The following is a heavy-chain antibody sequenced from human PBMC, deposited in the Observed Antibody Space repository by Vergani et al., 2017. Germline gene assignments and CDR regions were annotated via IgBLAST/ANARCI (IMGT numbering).Heavy chain of an antibody. J-gene: IGHJ2*01. D-gene: IGHD3-22*01. Sequence: EVQLVESGGGLVQPGRSLRLSCTASGFTFGDYAMSWFRQAPGKGLEWVGRIKSKTDGGTTDYAAPVKGRFTISRDDSKNTLYLQMNSLKTEDTAVYYCTTDTSDYYDSSGPYWYFDLWGRGTLVTVSS. V-gene: IGHV3-15*01. CDR3: TTDTSDYYDSSGPYWYFDL. CDR1: GFTFGDYA. CDR2: IKSKTDGGTT.